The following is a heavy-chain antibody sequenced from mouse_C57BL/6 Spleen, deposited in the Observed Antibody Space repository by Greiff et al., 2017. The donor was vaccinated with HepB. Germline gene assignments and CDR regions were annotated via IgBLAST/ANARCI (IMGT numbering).Heavy chain of an antibody. CDR2: INPSRGYT. J-gene: IGHJ1*03. CDR3: ARSRHYGSSGGYFDV. CDR1: GYTFTSYW. V-gene: IGHV1-7*01. Sequence: VPLQQSGADLAKPGASVKLSCKASGYTFTSYWMHWVKQRPGQGLVWIGYINPSRGYTNYNQKFKDKATLTADKSSSTAYMQLSSLTYEDSAVYYCARSRHYGSSGGYFDVWGTGTTVTVSS. D-gene: IGHD1-1*01.